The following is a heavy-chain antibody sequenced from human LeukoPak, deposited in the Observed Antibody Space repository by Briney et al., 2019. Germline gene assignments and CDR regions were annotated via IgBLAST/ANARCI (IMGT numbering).Heavy chain of an antibody. CDR3: ATLGEPDDC. CDR1: GFTFTTYW. J-gene: IGHJ4*02. V-gene: IGHV3-7*01. D-gene: IGHD3-10*01. Sequence: GGSLRLSCAASGFTFTTYWMSWVRQLPGKGLEWVANINQDGTEKYYVDSVKGRLTISRDNAKNSLYLQVNSLRAEDTAVYYCATLGEPDDCWGQGTLVTVSS. CDR2: INQDGTEK.